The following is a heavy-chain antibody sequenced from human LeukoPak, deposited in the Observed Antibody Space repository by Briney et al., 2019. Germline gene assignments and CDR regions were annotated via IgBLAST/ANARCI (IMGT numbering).Heavy chain of an antibody. Sequence: TGGSLRLSCAASGFTFSSYAMSWVRQAPGKGLEWVSSISSRSSYIYYADSVKGRFTISRDNAKNSLYLELHSLRAEDTAVYYCARQYYDIWSGYYTADYYFDYWGQGTLVTVSS. V-gene: IGHV3-21*06. CDR1: GFTFSSYA. D-gene: IGHD3-3*01. CDR3: ARQYYDIWSGYYTADYYFDY. CDR2: ISSRSSYI. J-gene: IGHJ4*02.